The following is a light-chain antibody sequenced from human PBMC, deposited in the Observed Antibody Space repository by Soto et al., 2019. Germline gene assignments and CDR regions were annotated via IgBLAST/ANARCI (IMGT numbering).Light chain of an antibody. CDR2: GAS. V-gene: IGKV3-15*01. CDR3: QQYNNWPQT. Sequence: EMVMTQSPATLSVSPGERATLSCRASQSISSNLAWYQQKPGQAPRLLIYGASTRATGIPARVSGSGSGTEFTLTISSLQSEDFAVYYCQQYNNWPQTFGQGTKLEIK. CDR1: QSISSN. J-gene: IGKJ1*01.